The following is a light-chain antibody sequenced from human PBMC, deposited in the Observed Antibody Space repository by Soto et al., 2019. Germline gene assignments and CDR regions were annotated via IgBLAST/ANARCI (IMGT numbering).Light chain of an antibody. Sequence: DIVMTQSPDSLAVSLGERATINCKSSQSVLYSSNNKKYLAWYQQKPGQPPKLLIYWASTRESGVPDRFSGSGSGTDSTLTISSLQAEDVAVYYCQQYYSTPPTFGGGTKVEIK. V-gene: IGKV4-1*01. CDR3: QQYYSTPPT. CDR2: WAS. CDR1: QSVLYSSNNKKY. J-gene: IGKJ4*01.